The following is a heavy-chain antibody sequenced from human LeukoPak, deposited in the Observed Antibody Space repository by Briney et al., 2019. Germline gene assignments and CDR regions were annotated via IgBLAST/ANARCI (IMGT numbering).Heavy chain of an antibody. Sequence: ASVKVSCTASGYTFTGYYMHWVRQAPGQGLEWMGRINPNSGGTNYAQKFQGRVTMTRDTSISTAYMELSRLRSDDTAVYYCARGCSGGSCQGRFDPWGQGTLVTVSS. D-gene: IGHD2-15*01. CDR1: GYTFTGYY. CDR2: INPNSGGT. J-gene: IGHJ5*02. CDR3: ARGCSGGSCQGRFDP. V-gene: IGHV1-2*06.